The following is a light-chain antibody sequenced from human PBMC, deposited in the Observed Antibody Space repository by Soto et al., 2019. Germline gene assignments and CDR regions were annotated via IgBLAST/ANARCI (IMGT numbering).Light chain of an antibody. CDR2: DVS. J-gene: IGLJ1*01. V-gene: IGLV2-11*01. CDR1: SSDDGGYNY. Sequence: QSALTQPRSVSGCPGQSVAISCTGTSSDDGGYNYVSWYQQHPGKAPKLMIYDVSKRPSGVPDRFSGSKSGNTASLTISGLQAEDEADYYCCSYAGSYYVFGTGTKLTVL. CDR3: CSYAGSYYV.